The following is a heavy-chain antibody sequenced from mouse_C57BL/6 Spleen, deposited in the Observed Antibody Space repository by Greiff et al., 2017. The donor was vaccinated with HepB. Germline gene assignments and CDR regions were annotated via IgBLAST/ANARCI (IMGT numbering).Heavy chain of an antibody. V-gene: IGHV1-26*01. Sequence: EVQLQQSGPELVKPGASVKISCKASGYTFTDYYMNWVKQSHGKSLEWIGDINPNNGGTSYNQKFKGKATLTVDKSSSTAYMELRSLTSEDSAVYYCARGGIYDGYPFDYWGQGTTLTVSS. CDR1: GYTFTDYY. CDR3: ARGGIYDGYPFDY. D-gene: IGHD2-3*01. J-gene: IGHJ2*01. CDR2: INPNNGGT.